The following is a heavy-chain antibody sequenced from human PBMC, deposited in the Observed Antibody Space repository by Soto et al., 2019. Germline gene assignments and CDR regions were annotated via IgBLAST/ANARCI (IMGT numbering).Heavy chain of an antibody. J-gene: IGHJ4*02. CDR1: GGSISSGGYS. D-gene: IGHD2-15*01. V-gene: IGHV4-30-4*01. Sequence: PSETLSLTCAVSGGSISSGGYSWSWIRQPPGKGLEWIGYIYYSGSTYYNPSLRSRVTISVDTSKNQFSLKLSSVTAADTAVYYCARYGSGECNRGSCYSPFDYWGQGTLVTSPQ. CDR3: ARYGSGECNRGSCYSPFDY. CDR2: IYYSGST.